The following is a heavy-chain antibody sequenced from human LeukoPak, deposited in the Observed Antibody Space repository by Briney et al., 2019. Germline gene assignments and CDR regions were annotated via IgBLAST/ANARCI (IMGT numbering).Heavy chain of an antibody. V-gene: IGHV1-18*01. J-gene: IGHJ4*02. Sequence: ASVKVSCKASGYTFTSYGISWVRQAPGRGLEWMGWISAYNGNTNYAQKLQGRVTMTTDTSTSTAYMELRSLRSDDTAVYYCARRLRYDSSGDLDYWGQGTLVTVSS. CDR2: ISAYNGNT. D-gene: IGHD3-22*01. CDR3: ARRLRYDSSGDLDY. CDR1: GYTFTSYG.